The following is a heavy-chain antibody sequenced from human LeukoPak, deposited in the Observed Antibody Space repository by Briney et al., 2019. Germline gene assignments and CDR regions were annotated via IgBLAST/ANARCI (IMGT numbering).Heavy chain of an antibody. V-gene: IGHV3-30*02. J-gene: IGHJ5*02. CDR1: GFTFSSYG. CDR2: IRYDGSNK. Sequence: GGSLRLSCAASGFTFSSYGMHWVRQAPGKGLEWVAFIRYDGSNKYYADSVKGRFTISRDNSKNTLYLQMNSLRAEDTAVYYCAKDRSAEYSWFDPWGQGTLVTVSS. CDR3: AKDRSAEYSWFDP.